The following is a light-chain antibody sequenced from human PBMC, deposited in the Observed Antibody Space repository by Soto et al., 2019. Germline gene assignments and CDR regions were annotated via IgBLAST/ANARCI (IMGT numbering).Light chain of an antibody. Sequence: DIQMTESPSSLSASVGDRVTITCRASQSISTYLNWYIQKPGKAPKFMIYAASSLQSGVPSRVSGSGSETDFTLTINSLQPEDFETYSCQQSYSTTWTFGQGTKVDIK. V-gene: IGKV1-39*01. CDR2: AAS. CDR3: QQSYSTTWT. J-gene: IGKJ1*01. CDR1: QSISTY.